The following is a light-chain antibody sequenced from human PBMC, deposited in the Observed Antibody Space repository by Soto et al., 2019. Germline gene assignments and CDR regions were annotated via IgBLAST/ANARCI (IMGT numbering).Light chain of an antibody. CDR3: SSYTSANSLI. CDR2: EVT. Sequence: QSALTQPASVSGSLGQSITISCTGGSTDIGDYKFVSWYRQRPGKAPQLVIYEVTNRPSEISSRFTGSKSGSTASLTISGLQPADEADYYCSSYTSANSLIFGGGTKATVL. V-gene: IGLV2-14*01. J-gene: IGLJ2*01. CDR1: STDIGDYKF.